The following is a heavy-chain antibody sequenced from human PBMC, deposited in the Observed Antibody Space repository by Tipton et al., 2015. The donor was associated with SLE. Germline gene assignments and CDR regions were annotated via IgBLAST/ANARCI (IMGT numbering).Heavy chain of an antibody. Sequence: TLSLTCAVSGYSISSGCYWGWIRQPPGKGLEWMWSIYHSGSTYYNPSLKSRVTISVDTSKNQFSLKLSSVTAADTAVYYCARVGITMVQGVSPGAFDIWGQGTMITVSS. CDR2: IYHSGST. CDR3: ARVGITMVQGVSPGAFDI. D-gene: IGHD3-10*01. V-gene: IGHV4-38-2*01. J-gene: IGHJ3*02. CDR1: GYSISSGCY.